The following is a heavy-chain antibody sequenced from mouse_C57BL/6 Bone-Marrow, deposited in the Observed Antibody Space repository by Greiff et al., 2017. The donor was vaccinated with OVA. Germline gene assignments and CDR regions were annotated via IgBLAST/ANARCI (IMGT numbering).Heavy chain of an antibody. CDR3: ARPNGSNHWYFDV. D-gene: IGHD1-1*01. V-gene: IGHV1-19*01. J-gene: IGHJ1*03. CDR2: INPYNGGT. CDR1: GYTFTDYY. Sequence: VQLQQSGPVLVKPGASVKMSCKASGYTFTDYYMNWVKQSHGKSLEWIGVINPYNGGTSYNQKFKGKATLTVDKSSSTAYMELNSLTSEDSAVYYCARPNGSNHWYFDVWGTGTTVTVSS.